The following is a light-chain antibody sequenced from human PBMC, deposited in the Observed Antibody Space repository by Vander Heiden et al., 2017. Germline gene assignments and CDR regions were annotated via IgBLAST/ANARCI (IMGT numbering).Light chain of an antibody. CDR3: QQYGSSPYT. V-gene: IGKV3-20*01. J-gene: IGKJ2*01. Sequence: EIVVTQSPGTLSLSPGERATLSCRASQSVSSSYLAWYQQKPGQAPRLLIYGASCRATGIPDRFSGSGSGTDFTLTISRLEPEDFAVFYCQQYGSSPYTFGQGTKLEI. CDR1: QSVSSSY. CDR2: GAS.